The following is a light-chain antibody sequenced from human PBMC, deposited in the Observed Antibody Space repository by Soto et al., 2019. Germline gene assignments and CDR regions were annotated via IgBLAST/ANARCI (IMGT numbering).Light chain of an antibody. J-gene: IGKJ2*01. V-gene: IGKV1-5*01. CDR2: APS. CDR1: QSISNW. CDR3: QQYDIHST. Sequence: IQMTQSPSTLSASVGDRVTITCRASQSISNWLAWYQQKPGKAPNLLIYAPSSLQSGLPSRFSGSGSGTEFTLTTTSLQADDFATYYCQQYDIHSTFGQGTKVDI.